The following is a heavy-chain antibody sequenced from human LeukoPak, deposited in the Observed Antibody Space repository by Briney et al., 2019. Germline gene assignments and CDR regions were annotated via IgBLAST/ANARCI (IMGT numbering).Heavy chain of an antibody. CDR1: GYTFTDYG. Sequence: ASVKVSCKASGYTFTDYGLTWVRQAPGQGLEWMGWISAYNGNTNYAQRLQGRVTMTADPSTSTAYMELRSLRSDDTAVYYCERGGSGWYVDYWGQGTLVTVSS. D-gene: IGHD6-19*01. J-gene: IGHJ4*02. V-gene: IGHV1-18*04. CDR3: ERGGSGWYVDY. CDR2: ISAYNGNT.